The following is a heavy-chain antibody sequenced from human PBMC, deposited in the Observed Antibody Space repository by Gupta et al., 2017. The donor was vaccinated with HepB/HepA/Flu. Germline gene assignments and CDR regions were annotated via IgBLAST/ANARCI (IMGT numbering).Heavy chain of an antibody. CDR2: ISGQGGSS. J-gene: IGHJ6*02. V-gene: IGHV3-64*01. CDR3: ARGEGGAFYGVDV. CDR1: GFSFSDYA. Sequence: VQLVESGGGLVQPGESLRLSCTASGFSFSDYALYWVRQAPGEGLEFISAISGQGGSSYYAKFVKGRFIISRDNSKNTVYLQLGNLRAEDTAVYYCARGEGGAFYGVDVWGQGTTVTVSS. D-gene: IGHD2-21*01.